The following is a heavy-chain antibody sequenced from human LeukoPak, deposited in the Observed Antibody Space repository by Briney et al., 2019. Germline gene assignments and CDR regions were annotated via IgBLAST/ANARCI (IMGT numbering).Heavy chain of an antibody. CDR2: IKPDGSEK. CDR3: ASRKSQASDDGIH. D-gene: IGHD4-17*01. CDR1: GFRISNHW. V-gene: IGHV3-7*01. J-gene: IGHJ4*02. Sequence: HPGGSLRLSCVASGFRISNHWMNWVRLAPGKGLEWVTNIKPDGSEKKYVDYVKGRFTISRDNAKNSMYMQMDYVRVEGGDMYYCASRKSQASDDGIHWGQGALVTVSS.